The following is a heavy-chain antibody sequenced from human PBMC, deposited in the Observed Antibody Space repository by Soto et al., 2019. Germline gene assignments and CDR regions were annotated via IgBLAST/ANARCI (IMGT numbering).Heavy chain of an antibody. Sequence: SGPTLVNPTQTLTLTCTFSGFSLSTSGMCVSWIRQPPGKALEWLALIDWDDDKYYSTSLKTRHTISKDTSKNQVVLTMTNMNPVDTATYYCARTTGHIAPYGMDVWGQGTTVTVSS. CDR3: ARTTGHIAPYGMDV. CDR2: IDWDDDK. V-gene: IGHV2-70*01. D-gene: IGHD3-9*01. CDR1: GFSLSTSGMC. J-gene: IGHJ6*02.